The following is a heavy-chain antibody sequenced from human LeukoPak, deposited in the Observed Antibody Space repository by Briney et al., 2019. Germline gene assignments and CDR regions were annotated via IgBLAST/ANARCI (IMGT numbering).Heavy chain of an antibody. V-gene: IGHV3-23*01. D-gene: IGHD3-10*01. Sequence: PGGSLRLSCAASGFTFSSYAMSWVRQAPGKGLEWVSAISGSGGSTYYADPVKGRFTFSRDNSKNTLYLQMNSLRAEDTAVYYCAKDTWDYYGSGSYYYYYYYGMDVWGQGTTVTVSS. CDR2: ISGSGGST. CDR1: GFTFSSYA. CDR3: AKDTWDYYGSGSYYYYYYYGMDV. J-gene: IGHJ6*02.